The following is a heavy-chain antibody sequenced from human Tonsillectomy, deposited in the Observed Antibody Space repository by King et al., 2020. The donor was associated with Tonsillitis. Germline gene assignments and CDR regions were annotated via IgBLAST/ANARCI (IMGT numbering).Heavy chain of an antibody. CDR1: GFTFSNAW. Sequence: VQLVESGGGLVKPGGSLRLSCAASGFTFSNAWMNWVRQAPGKGLEWVGRIKSKADGGATDYAASVKDRFIISRDDSENTLYLQMHSLKTEDTAVYYCSGPVDCGYFYNWGQGTLVTVSS. CDR3: SGPVDCGYFYN. V-gene: IGHV3-15*01. J-gene: IGHJ1*01. D-gene: IGHD2-21*02. CDR2: IKSKADGGAT.